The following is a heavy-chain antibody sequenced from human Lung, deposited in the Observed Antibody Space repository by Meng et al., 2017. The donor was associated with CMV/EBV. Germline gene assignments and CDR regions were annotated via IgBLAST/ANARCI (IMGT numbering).Heavy chain of an antibody. J-gene: IGHJ3*02. Sequence: GESXKISCAASGFTVSSNYMSWVRQAPGKGLEWVSVIYSGGSTYYADSVKGRFTISRDNSKNTLYLQMNSLRAEDTAVYYCARLPYGRSGPPWDIWGQGTVVTVSS. D-gene: IGHD3-3*01. CDR2: IYSGGST. CDR1: GFTVSSNY. CDR3: ARLPYGRSGPPWDI. V-gene: IGHV3-53*05.